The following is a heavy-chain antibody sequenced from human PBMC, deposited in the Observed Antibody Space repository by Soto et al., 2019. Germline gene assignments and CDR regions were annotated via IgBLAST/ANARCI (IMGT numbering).Heavy chain of an antibody. D-gene: IGHD7-27*01. V-gene: IGHV4-4*07. CDR3: ARDQSGAAEF. CDR1: GDSISNYY. J-gene: IGHJ3*01. Sequence: QVHLQESGPGLVEPSETLSLTCSVSGDSISNYYWNCIRQSAGKGLEWLGRISVTGRTRYLSSLKSLVSLSIDTSKNQFSLNLKFVTAADTAVYFCARDQSGAAEFWGQGTMVTVS. CDR2: ISVTGRT.